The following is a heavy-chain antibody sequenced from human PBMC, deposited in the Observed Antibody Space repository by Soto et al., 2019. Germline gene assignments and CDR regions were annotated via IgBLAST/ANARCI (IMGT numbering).Heavy chain of an antibody. CDR1: GFTFSNAW. CDR2: IKSKTDGGTT. V-gene: IGHV3-15*01. CDR3: TTESFDSSGYYYPWSY. D-gene: IGHD3-22*01. J-gene: IGHJ4*02. Sequence: GGPLRLSCAASGFTFSNAWMSFLLQAPGNGVEWVCRIKSKTDGGTTDYAAPVKGRFTISRDDSKNTLYLQMNSLKTEDTAVYYCTTESFDSSGYYYPWSYWGQGTLVTVSS.